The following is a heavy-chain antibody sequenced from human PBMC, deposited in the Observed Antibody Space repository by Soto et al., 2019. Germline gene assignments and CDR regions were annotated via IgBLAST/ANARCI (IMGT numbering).Heavy chain of an antibody. D-gene: IGHD6-13*01. CDR1: GYNFTSYA. CDR3: ARGAEQQSYYYYGMNV. CDR2: MNPDRSKT. V-gene: IGHV1-8*01. Sequence: SEKVSSKASGYNFTSYAINWVRQATGQGLECMRWMNPDRSKTGYAQNFQGRVTMTRNTSISTAYMELSSLRSEDTAVYYCARGAEQQSYYYYGMNVWAQATTVSLCS. J-gene: IGHJ6*02.